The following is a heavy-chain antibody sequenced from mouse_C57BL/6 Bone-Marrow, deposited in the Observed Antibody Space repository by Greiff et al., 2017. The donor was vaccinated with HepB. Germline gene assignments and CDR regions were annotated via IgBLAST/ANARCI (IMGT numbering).Heavy chain of an antibody. CDR3: ARHEDRDSSGYVWFAY. CDR2: FFPGSGSI. D-gene: IGHD3-2*02. J-gene: IGHJ3*01. V-gene: IGHV1-62-2*01. Sequence: VPLKPSGAELVKPGGSVKLSCKASGYTFTEYSIHWVKQRSGQGLEGIGWFFPGSGSIKYNEKFKDKATLTADKSSSTVYMELSRLTSEDSAVYFCARHEDRDSSGYVWFAYWGQGTLVTVSA. CDR1: GYTFTEYS.